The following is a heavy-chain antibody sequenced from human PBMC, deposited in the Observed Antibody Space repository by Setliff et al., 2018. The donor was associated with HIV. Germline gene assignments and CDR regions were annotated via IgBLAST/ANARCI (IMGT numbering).Heavy chain of an antibody. D-gene: IGHD3-22*01. J-gene: IGHJ4*02. CDR2: IYPGDSDT. CDR1: GYSFSSYW. V-gene: IGHV5-51*01. Sequence: PGESLKISCKGSGYSFSSYWIGWVRQMPGKGLEWMGIIYPGDSDTRYSSSFQGQVTISADKSRTTAYLQWRSLKASDTAMYYCARRGYYFDSSGYYWVDWGQGTLVTVSS. CDR3: ARRGYYFDSSGYYWVD.